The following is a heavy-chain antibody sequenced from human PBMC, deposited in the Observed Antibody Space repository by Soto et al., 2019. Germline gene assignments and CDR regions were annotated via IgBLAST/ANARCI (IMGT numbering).Heavy chain of an antibody. D-gene: IGHD3-9*01. CDR3: TKGAWLDY. CDR2: ILGSKGNT. J-gene: IGHJ4*02. V-gene: IGHV3-23*01. CDR1: GFTFSTFD. Sequence: EVQLLESGGGLVQPGGSLRLSCAASGFTFSTFDMSWVRQAPGKGLEWVSAILGSKGNTYYADSVKGRFTISKDNSENTLFLHMNSLRPEDTALYYCTKGAWLDYWGQGMLVTVSS.